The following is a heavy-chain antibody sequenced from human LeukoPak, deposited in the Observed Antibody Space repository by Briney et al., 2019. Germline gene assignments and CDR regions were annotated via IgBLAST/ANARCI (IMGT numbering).Heavy chain of an antibody. D-gene: IGHD4-23*01. J-gene: IGHJ4*02. CDR3: ARGTMVVTHDY. V-gene: IGHV3-48*03. CDR1: GFTLSSYE. Sequence: GGSLRLSCAASGFTLSSYEMNWVRQAPGKGLEWVSYISSSGSTIYYADSVKGRFTISRDNAKNSLYLQMNSLRAEDTAVYYCARGTMVVTHDYWGQGTLVTVSS. CDR2: ISSSGSTI.